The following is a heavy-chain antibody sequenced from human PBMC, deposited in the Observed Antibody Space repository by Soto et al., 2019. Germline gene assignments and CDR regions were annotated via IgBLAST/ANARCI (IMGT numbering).Heavy chain of an antibody. Sequence: QVQLVQSGAEVKKPGSSVKVSCKASGGTFSSYAISWVRQAPGQGLEWMGGIIPIFGTANYAQKFQGRVTITADKSTSTAYMELISLRSEDTAVYYCASGCSSTSCYPLYYYYGMDVWGQGTTVTVSS. CDR1: GGTFSSYA. CDR3: ASGCSSTSCYPLYYYYGMDV. D-gene: IGHD2-2*01. CDR2: IIPIFGTA. J-gene: IGHJ6*02. V-gene: IGHV1-69*06.